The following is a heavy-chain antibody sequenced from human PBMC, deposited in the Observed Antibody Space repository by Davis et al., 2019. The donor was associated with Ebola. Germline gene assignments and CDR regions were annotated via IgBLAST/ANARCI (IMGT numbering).Heavy chain of an antibody. CDR1: AYTFSVYD. D-gene: IGHD2/OR15-2a*01. CDR2: ITPHPGYR. Sequence: ASVPVSCTASAYTFSVYDFNWVRQLAGQGLEGMGCITPHPGYRAYARKFQGRVSMTRNSSINTAYMELSGLTAEHTAVYYCARGLMDSATLRAGWFDPWGQGTLVTVSS. V-gene: IGHV1-8*01. J-gene: IGHJ5*02. CDR3: ARGLMDSATLRAGWFDP.